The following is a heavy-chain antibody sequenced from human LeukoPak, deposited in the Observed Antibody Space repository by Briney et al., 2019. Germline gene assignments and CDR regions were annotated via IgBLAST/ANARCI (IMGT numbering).Heavy chain of an antibody. V-gene: IGHV4-34*01. CDR1: GGSFSGYY. J-gene: IGHJ5*02. CDR2: INHSGST. D-gene: IGHD2-2*01. Sequence: PSETLSLTCAVYGGSFSGYYWSWIRQPPGKGLEWIGEINHSGSTNYNPSLKSRVTISVDTSKNQFSLKLSSVTAADTAVYYCARDHTGGCSSTSCYGGFDPWGQGTLVTVSS. CDR3: ARDHTGGCSSTSCYGGFDP.